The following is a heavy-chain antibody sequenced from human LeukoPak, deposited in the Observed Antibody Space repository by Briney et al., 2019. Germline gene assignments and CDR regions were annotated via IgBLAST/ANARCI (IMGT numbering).Heavy chain of an antibody. CDR3: ARGGRYGSYLDY. Sequence: ASVKVSCKASGYTFTSYHIDWVRQAPGQGLEWMGWINPNSGGTNYAQKFQGRVTMTRDTSISTAYMELSRLRSDDTAVYYCARGGRYGSYLDYWGQGTLVAVSS. CDR2: INPNSGGT. J-gene: IGHJ4*02. V-gene: IGHV1-2*02. D-gene: IGHD1-26*01. CDR1: GYTFTSYH.